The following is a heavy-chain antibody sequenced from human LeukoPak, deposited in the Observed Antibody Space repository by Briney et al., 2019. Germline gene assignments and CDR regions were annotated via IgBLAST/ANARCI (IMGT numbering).Heavy chain of an antibody. CDR2: INHSGST. CDR1: GGSFSGYY. CDR3: ARTTTVKNYYYYYYMDV. V-gene: IGHV4-34*01. D-gene: IGHD4-17*01. J-gene: IGHJ6*03. Sequence: KPLETLSLTCAVYGGSFSGYYWSWIRQPPGKGLEWIGEINHSGSTNYNPSLKSRVTISVDTSKNQFSLKLSSVTAADTAVYYCARTTTVKNYYYYYYMDVWGKGTTVTVSS.